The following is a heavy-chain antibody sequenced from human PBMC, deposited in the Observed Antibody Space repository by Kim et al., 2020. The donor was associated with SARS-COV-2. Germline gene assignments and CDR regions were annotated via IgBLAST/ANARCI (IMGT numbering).Heavy chain of an antibody. V-gene: IGHV3-66*01. Sequence: ADSVKGRFTISRDNSKNTLYLQMNSLRAEDTAVYYCARDGNYGAPRAFDYWGQGTLVTVSS. J-gene: IGHJ4*02. CDR3: ARDGNYGAPRAFDY. D-gene: IGHD3-22*01.